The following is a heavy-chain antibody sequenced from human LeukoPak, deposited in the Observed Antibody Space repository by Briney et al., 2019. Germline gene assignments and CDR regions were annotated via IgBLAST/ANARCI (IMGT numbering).Heavy chain of an antibody. CDR2: INPSGGST. J-gene: IGHJ4*02. Sequence: ASVKVSCKASGYTFTSYYMHWVRQAPGQGLEWMGIINPSGGSTSYAQKFQGRVTMSRDTYTSTVYMELSSLRSEDAAVYYCARDFPNYGSGSYYSDLFDYWGQGTLVTVSS. D-gene: IGHD3-10*01. CDR1: GYTFTSYY. CDR3: ARDFPNYGSGSYYSDLFDY. V-gene: IGHV1-46*01.